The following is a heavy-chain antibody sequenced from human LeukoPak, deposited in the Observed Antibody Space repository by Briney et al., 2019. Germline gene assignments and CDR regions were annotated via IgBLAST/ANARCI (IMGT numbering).Heavy chain of an antibody. Sequence: ASVKVSCTATGYTFTDYGISWVRQAPGQGLERMGWISTYNGTTNYAQKLHGRVTMTTDTSTRTACMELRRLRSDDTAVYYCARARYYYGGSGYGRLWAFDIWGQGTMVTVSS. CDR1: GYTFTDYG. CDR3: ARARYYYGGSGYGRLWAFDI. J-gene: IGHJ3*02. D-gene: IGHD3-22*01. CDR2: ISTYNGTT. V-gene: IGHV1-18*01.